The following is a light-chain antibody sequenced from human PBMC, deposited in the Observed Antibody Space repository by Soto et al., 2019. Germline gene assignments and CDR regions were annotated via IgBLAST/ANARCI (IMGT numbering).Light chain of an antibody. Sequence: QSALTQPPSASGSPGQSVTISCTGTSSDVGGYKYVSWYQHHPGKAPKLMIYEVSNRPSGVSNRFSGSKSGNTASLTISGLQAEDEADYYCLSYTSTNTRVFGGGTKLT. CDR2: EVS. CDR3: LSYTSTNTRV. CDR1: SSDVGGYKY. V-gene: IGLV2-14*01. J-gene: IGLJ2*01.